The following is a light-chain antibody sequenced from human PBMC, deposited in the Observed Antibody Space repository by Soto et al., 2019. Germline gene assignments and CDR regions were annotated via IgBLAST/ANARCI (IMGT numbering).Light chain of an antibody. CDR3: QLYNDYLTWT. J-gene: IGKJ1*01. CDR2: DAS. V-gene: IGKV1-5*01. CDR1: QSISKW. Sequence: DIQMTQSPSTLSASVGDRVTITCRASQSISKWLAWYQQKPGKAPKVLIFDASILESGVPSRFSGSGSGTEFTLTISSLQPDDFATYYCQLYNDYLTWTFGQGNKVEI.